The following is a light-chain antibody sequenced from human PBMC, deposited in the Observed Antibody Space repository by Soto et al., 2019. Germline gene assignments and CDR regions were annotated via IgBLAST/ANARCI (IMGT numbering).Light chain of an antibody. J-gene: IGLJ1*01. CDR3: QTYDRSLSGLFV. CDR2: GNG. V-gene: IGLV1-40*01. CDR1: SSNIGAGYD. Sequence: QSVLTQPPSVSGAPGQRVTISCTGSSSNIGAGYDVHWYQQLPGAAPKLLIFGNGNRPSGVPDRFSGSKSDTSASLAITGLQAEDEADYYCQTYDRSLSGLFVFGPGTKVTVL.